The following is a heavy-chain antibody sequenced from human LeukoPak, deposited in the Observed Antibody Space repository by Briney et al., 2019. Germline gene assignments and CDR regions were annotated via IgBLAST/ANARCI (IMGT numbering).Heavy chain of an antibody. V-gene: IGHV3-48*03. D-gene: IGHD6-19*01. CDR1: GFPFSIYE. Sequence: GGSLRLSCAVSGFPFSIYEMNWVRQAPGKGLEWVSNIGSSGTTIYYADSVKGRFSISRDNAKSSLYLQMNSLRVEDTAVYYRALLAVASDFDYWGQGALVTVSS. J-gene: IGHJ4*02. CDR2: IGSSGTTI. CDR3: ALLAVASDFDY.